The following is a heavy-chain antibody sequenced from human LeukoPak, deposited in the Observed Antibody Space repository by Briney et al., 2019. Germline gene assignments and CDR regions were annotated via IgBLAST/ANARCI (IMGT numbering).Heavy chain of an antibody. CDR3: GKDPNGDYVGAFDF. V-gene: IGHV3-23*01. D-gene: IGHD4-17*01. CDR2: IRGTGGTT. CDR1: GFTLSDYA. Sequence: GGSLRLSCAASGFTLSDYALIWVRQAPGKGLEWISAIRGTGGTTYCADSVKGRCTISRDNSRNTVYLQMNSLRAEDTALYFCGKDPNGDYVGAFDFWGPGTVVTVSS. J-gene: IGHJ3*01.